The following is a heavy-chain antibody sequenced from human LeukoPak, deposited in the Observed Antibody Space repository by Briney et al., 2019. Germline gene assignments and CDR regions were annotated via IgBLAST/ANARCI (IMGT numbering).Heavy chain of an antibody. J-gene: IGHJ4*02. Sequence: ASVKVSCKAFGYTFTRYGISWVRQAPGQGLEWMGWISADSGDTNYAQQLQDRVTMTTDTSTRIAYMELRTLRSDDTALYYCASNTGSDGSGYAYWGQGTLVTVSS. V-gene: IGHV1-18*01. D-gene: IGHD3-22*01. CDR1: GYTFTRYG. CDR3: ASNTGSDGSGYAY. CDR2: ISADSGDT.